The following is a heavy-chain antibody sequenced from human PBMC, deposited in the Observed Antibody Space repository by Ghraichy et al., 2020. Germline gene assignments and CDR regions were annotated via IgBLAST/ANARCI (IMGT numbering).Heavy chain of an antibody. V-gene: IGHV3-23*01. D-gene: IGHD2-21*01. Sequence: GGSLRLSCAASGFTFSSYAMSWVRQAPGKGLEWVSAISGSGGSTYYADSVKGRFTISRDNSKNTLYLQMNSLRAEDTAVYYCAKGSTYCGGDCSLVLSYMDVWGKGTTVTVSS. CDR2: ISGSGGST. CDR1: GFTFSSYA. CDR3: AKGSTYCGGDCSLVLSYMDV. J-gene: IGHJ6*03.